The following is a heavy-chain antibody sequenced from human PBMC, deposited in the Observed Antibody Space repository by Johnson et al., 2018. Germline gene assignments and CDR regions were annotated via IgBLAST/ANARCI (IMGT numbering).Heavy chain of an antibody. Sequence: QVQLVQSGAEVKKPGSSVKVSCKASGGTFSSYAISWVRQAPGQGLEWMGGIIPIFGTANYAQKFQGRVTITADESTGTAYRERSSLGCGDTGVYYCARDRIPSINMIVVANDAFDSWGQGTMVTVSS. CDR2: IIPIFGTA. V-gene: IGHV1-69*01. CDR3: ARDRIPSINMIVVANDAFDS. D-gene: IGHD3-22*01. CDR1: GGTFSSYA. J-gene: IGHJ3*02.